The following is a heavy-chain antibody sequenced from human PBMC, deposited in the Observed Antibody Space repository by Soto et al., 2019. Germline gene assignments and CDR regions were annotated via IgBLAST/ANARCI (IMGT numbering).Heavy chain of an antibody. D-gene: IGHD6-13*01. CDR3: VRGWSSSGGPFDY. Sequence: QVQLVESGGGVVQPGRSLRLSCAASGFTFSSYALHWVRQAPGKGLEWVAVISYDGSNKYFADSVRGRFTISRDSSKNTLYLQMSSLRTEDTAVYYCVRGWSSSGGPFDYWGQGSLVTVSS. CDR2: ISYDGSNK. J-gene: IGHJ4*02. CDR1: GFTFSSYA. V-gene: IGHV3-30-3*01.